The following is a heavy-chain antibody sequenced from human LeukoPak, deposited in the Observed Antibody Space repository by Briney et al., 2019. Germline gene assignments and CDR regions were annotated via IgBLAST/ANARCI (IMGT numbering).Heavy chain of an antibody. CDR3: ARKFSGSWSPSDYGMDV. Sequence: GGSLRLSCAASGFTFSSYSMNWVRQAPGKGLEWVSYISSSSSTIYYADSVKGRFTISRDNAKNSLYLQMNSLRAEDTAVYYCARKFSGSWSPSDYGMDVWGQGTTVTVSS. D-gene: IGHD6-13*01. J-gene: IGHJ6*02. V-gene: IGHV3-48*01. CDR2: ISSSSSTI. CDR1: GFTFSSYS.